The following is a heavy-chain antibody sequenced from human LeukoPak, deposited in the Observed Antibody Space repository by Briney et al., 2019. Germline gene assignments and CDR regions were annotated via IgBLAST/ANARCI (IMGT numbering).Heavy chain of an antibody. CDR2: ISGGGGTT. V-gene: IGHV3-23*01. CDR1: GFTFSSYV. CDR3: AKRTAGYNYDY. Sequence: AGSLRLSCAASGFTFSSYVMSWIRQAPGKGLEWVSAISGGGGTTYYADYVKGRYNNCRDNSKNTLYVQMNSLRAEDTAVHYCAKRTAGYNYDYWGQGTLVTVSS. D-gene: IGHD5-24*01. J-gene: IGHJ4*02.